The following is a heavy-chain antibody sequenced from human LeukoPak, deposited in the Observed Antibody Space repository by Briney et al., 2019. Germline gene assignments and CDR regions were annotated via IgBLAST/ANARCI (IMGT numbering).Heavy chain of an antibody. CDR3: AKDSGGVVIIWGYYFDY. CDR2: IYSGGST. V-gene: IGHV3-53*05. CDR1: GFTVSSNY. J-gene: IGHJ4*02. Sequence: GGSLRLSCAASGFTVSSNYMSWVRQAPGKGLEWVSVIYSGGSTYYADSVKGRFTISRDNSKNTLYLQMNSLRAEDTAVYYCAKDSGGVVIIWGYYFDYWGQGTLVTVSS. D-gene: IGHD3-3*01.